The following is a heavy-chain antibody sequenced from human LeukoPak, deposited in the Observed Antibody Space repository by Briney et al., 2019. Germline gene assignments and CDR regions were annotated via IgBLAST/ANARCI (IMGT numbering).Heavy chain of an antibody. D-gene: IGHD3-16*01. J-gene: IGHJ4*02. CDR3: AREGQLCSLDY. CDR2: ISSNGGST. CDR1: GFTFSSYA. V-gene: IGHV3-64*01. Sequence: GGSLRLSCAASGFTFSSYAMHWVRQARGKGLEYVSAISSNGGSTYYANSVKGRFTISRDNSKNTLYLQMVSLRAEDMAVYYCAREGQLCSLDYWSQGTLVTVSS.